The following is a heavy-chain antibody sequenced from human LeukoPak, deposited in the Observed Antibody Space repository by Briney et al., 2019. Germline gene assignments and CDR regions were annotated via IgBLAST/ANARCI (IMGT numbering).Heavy chain of an antibody. D-gene: IGHD2-15*01. Sequence: GESLKISCQSSGYNFTTSWIAWVRQVPGKGLECIGIIYPGDSDTRYSPSFQGQVTISADKSITTAFLQWSSLRASDTAMYYCARQMGYCRGSSCYSQGTFDIWGQGTMVIVSS. V-gene: IGHV5-51*01. CDR1: GYNFTTSW. J-gene: IGHJ3*02. CDR2: IYPGDSDT. CDR3: ARQMGYCRGSSCYSQGTFDI.